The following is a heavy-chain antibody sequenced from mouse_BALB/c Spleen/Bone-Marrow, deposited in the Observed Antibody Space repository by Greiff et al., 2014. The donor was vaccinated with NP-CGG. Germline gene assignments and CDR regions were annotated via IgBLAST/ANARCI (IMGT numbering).Heavy chain of an antibody. J-gene: IGHJ2*01. CDR2: IDPSDSYT. CDR3: TMDDYDGGYYFDY. D-gene: IGHD2-4*01. V-gene: IGHV1S127*01. Sequence: VQLQQSGAELVKPGASVKMSCKASGYTFTSYWMHWVKQRPGQGLEWIGTIDPSDSYTSYNQKFQGKATLTVDTSSSTAYMQLSSLTSEDSAVYYCTMDDYDGGYYFDYWGQGTTLTVSS. CDR1: GYTFTSYW.